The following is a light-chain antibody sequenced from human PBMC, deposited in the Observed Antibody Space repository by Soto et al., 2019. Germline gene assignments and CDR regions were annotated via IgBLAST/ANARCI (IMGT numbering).Light chain of an antibody. Sequence: DIQLTQSPSFLSASVGDRVTITCRASRGISSYLAWFQQIPGKPPKLVIYAASTLQPGVPSRFSGGGSGTEFTLTISSLQPEDFATYYCQQLDSYPYTFGQGTKXXIK. CDR2: AAS. CDR3: QQLDSYPYT. CDR1: RGISSY. J-gene: IGKJ2*01. V-gene: IGKV1-9*01.